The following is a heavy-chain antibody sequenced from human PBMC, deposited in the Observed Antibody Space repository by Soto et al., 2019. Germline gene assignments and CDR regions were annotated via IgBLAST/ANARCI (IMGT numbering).Heavy chain of an antibody. CDR3: ARDQVGGTIFGVVPEFDP. CDR1: GFTFSSYA. J-gene: IGHJ5*02. Sequence: PGGSLRLSCAASGFTFSSYAMHWVRQAPGKGLEWVAVISYDGSNKYYADSVKGRLTISRDNSKNTLYLQMNSLRAEDTAVYYCARDQVGGTIFGVVPEFDPWGQGTLVTVSS. V-gene: IGHV3-30-3*01. CDR2: ISYDGSNK. D-gene: IGHD3-3*01.